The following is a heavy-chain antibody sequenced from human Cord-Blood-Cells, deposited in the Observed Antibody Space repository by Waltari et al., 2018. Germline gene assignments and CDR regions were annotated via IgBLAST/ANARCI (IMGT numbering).Heavy chain of an antibody. CDR3: ARVLTTFGGNSGAFDI. CDR2: IYHSGST. J-gene: IGHJ3*02. Sequence: QVQLQESGPGLVKPSETLSLTCAVSGYSISSGYYWGWIRQPPGKGLEWSGSIYHSGSTYYNPSLKSRVTRSVDTSKNQFSLKLSSVTAADTAVYYCARVLTTFGGNSGAFDIWGQGTMVTVSS. D-gene: IGHD2-21*02. V-gene: IGHV4-38-2*01. CDR1: GYSISSGYY.